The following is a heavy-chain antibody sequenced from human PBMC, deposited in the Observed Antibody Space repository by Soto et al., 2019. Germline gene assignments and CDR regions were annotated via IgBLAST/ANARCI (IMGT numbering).Heavy chain of an antibody. CDR3: ARVGMKYSSSWYPDAFDI. J-gene: IGHJ3*02. CDR2: ISAYNGNT. Sequence: ASAKASCKASGYTFTSNGMSWVRQATRQGLEWMGWISAYNGNTNYAQKLQGRVTMTTDTSTSTAYMELRSLRSDDTAVYYCARVGMKYSSSWYPDAFDIWGQGTMVTVSS. CDR1: GYTFTSNG. V-gene: IGHV1-18*01. D-gene: IGHD6-13*01.